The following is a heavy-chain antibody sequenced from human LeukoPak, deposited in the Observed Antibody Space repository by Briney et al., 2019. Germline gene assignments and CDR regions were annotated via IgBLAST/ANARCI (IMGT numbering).Heavy chain of an antibody. Sequence: SETLSLTCTVSGGSISSGSYYGSWIRQPAGKGLEWIGRIYTSGSTNYNPSLKSRVTISVDTSKNQFSLKLSSVTAADTAVYYCARDTAMVTDAFDIWGQGTMVTVSS. CDR3: ARDTAMVTDAFDI. CDR1: GGSISSGSYY. CDR2: IYTSGST. J-gene: IGHJ3*02. V-gene: IGHV4-61*02. D-gene: IGHD5-18*01.